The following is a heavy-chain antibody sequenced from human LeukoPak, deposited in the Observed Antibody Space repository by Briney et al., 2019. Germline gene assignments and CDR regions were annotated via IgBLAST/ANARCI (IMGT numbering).Heavy chain of an antibody. CDR1: GGPFSGYY. V-gene: IGHV4-34*01. J-gene: IGHJ6*02. CDR3: AKDLRAEYGDYPFYYYYGMDV. D-gene: IGHD4-17*01. Sequence: SETLSLTCAVYGGPFSGYYWSWIRQPPGKGLEWIGEINHCGSTNYNPSLKSRVTISVDTYKNQCSLKLSSVTAADTAVYYCAKDLRAEYGDYPFYYYYGMDVWGQGTTVTVSS. CDR2: INHCGST.